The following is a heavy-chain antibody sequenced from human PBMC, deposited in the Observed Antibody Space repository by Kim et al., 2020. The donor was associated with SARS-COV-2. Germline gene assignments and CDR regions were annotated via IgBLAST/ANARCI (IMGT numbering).Heavy chain of an antibody. CDR3: ARWRQGFDY. Sequence: STIYYADSVKGRFTISRDNAKNSLYLQMNSLRAEDTAVYYCARWRQGFDYWGQGTLVTVSS. CDR2: STI. V-gene: IGHV3-11*01. D-gene: IGHD6-25*01. J-gene: IGHJ4*02.